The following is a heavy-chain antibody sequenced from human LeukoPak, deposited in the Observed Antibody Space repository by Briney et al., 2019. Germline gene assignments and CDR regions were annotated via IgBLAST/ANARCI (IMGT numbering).Heavy chain of an antibody. J-gene: IGHJ1*01. Sequence: ASVKVSCKPSGYNFIGYYMPWVRQAPGQGLEWMGWINPQSGDTNYVQKFQGRVTMTRDTSIKTVDMELSSLRSDDTAVYYCATGEKGTSWWDDLQHWGQGTLVTVSS. V-gene: IGHV1-2*02. CDR2: INPQSGDT. CDR3: ATGEKGTSWWDDLQH. CDR1: GYNFIGYY. D-gene: IGHD1-26*01.